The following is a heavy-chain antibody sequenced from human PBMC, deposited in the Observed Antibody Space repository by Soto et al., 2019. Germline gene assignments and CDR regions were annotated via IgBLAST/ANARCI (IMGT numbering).Heavy chain of an antibody. D-gene: IGHD2-21*02. CDR2: MYNTGST. V-gene: IGHV4-59*01. Sequence: QVQLQESGPGLVKPSETLSLTCTVSGGTISRYYWSWIRQPPGKGLEWIGYMYNTGSTVYNPSFKSRVTISVDXSXNTXSLKLNSVTAADTAVYYCARDLWGYCGTDCYPLDVWGQGTTVTVSS. CDR1: GGTISRYY. CDR3: ARDLWGYCGTDCYPLDV. J-gene: IGHJ6*02.